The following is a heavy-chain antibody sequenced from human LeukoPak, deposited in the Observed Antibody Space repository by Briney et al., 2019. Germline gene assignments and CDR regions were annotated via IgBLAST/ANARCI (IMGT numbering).Heavy chain of an antibody. CDR3: AGAYSAYDPFDY. Sequence: PGGSLRLSYAASGFTLSTYWMSWVRQAPGKGLEWVSRLNADGNSITYADSVRGRFTISRDNAKNTVHLQMNSLRVEDTAIYFCAGAYSAYDPFDYWGQGRLVTVSS. J-gene: IGHJ4*02. D-gene: IGHD5-12*01. CDR2: LNADGNSI. V-gene: IGHV3-74*01. CDR1: GFTLSTYW.